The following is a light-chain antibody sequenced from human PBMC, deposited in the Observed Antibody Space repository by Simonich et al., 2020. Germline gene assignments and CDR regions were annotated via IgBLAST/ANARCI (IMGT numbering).Light chain of an antibody. CDR1: QSVLYSSNNKNY. CDR2: WAS. Sequence: DIVMTQSPDSLAVSLGERATINCKSSQSVLYSSNNKNYLAWYQQKPGQPPKLLIYWASPRESGVPDRFSGSGSGTDFTLTISSLQAEDVAVYYCQQYYSTPWTFGQGTKLEIK. J-gene: IGKJ1*01. V-gene: IGKV4-1*01. CDR3: QQYYSTPWT.